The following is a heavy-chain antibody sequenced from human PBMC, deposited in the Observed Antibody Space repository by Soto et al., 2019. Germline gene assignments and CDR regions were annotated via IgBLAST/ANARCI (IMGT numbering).Heavy chain of an antibody. CDR2: ISAKKGNT. CDR1: GYTFTSYG. Sequence: QGQLVQSGAEVKKPGASVKVSCKASGYTFTSYGISWVRQAPGQGLEWMGWISAKKGNTKYAQKFQGRVTMTTDTSTSTAYMELRSLRSDDTAVYYCARGGALSTSWYWGDGLDSWGQGTQVTVSS. J-gene: IGHJ4*02. V-gene: IGHV1-18*04. CDR3: ARGGALSTSWYWGDGLDS. D-gene: IGHD6-13*01.